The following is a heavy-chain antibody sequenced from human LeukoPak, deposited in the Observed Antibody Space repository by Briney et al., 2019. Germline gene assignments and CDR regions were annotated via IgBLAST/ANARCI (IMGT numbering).Heavy chain of an antibody. D-gene: IGHD3-22*01. CDR3: AGYYDSSGYHRTFDI. CDR2: IYTSGST. Sequence: SETLSLTCTVSGGSISNYYWSWIRQPAGKGLEWIGRIYTSGSTNYNPSLKSRVTLSVDTSKNQFSLKLSSVTAADTAMYYCAGYYDSSGYHRTFDIWGQGTMATVSS. V-gene: IGHV4-4*07. J-gene: IGHJ3*02. CDR1: GGSISNYY.